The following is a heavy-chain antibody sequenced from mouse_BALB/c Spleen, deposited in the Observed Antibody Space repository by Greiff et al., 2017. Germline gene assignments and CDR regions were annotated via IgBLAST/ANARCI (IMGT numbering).Heavy chain of an antibody. J-gene: IGHJ3*01. D-gene: IGHD2-3*01. V-gene: IGHV5-6-4*01. CDR1: GFTFSSYT. CDR2: ISSGGSYT. Sequence: EVQLVESGGGLVKPGGSLKLSCAASGFTFSSYTMSWVRQTPEKRLEWVATISSGGSYTYYPDSVKGRFTISRDNAKNTLYLQMSSLKSEDTAMYYWTRDVSGWLLQAWFAYWGQGTLVTVSA. CDR3: TRDVSGWLLQAWFAY.